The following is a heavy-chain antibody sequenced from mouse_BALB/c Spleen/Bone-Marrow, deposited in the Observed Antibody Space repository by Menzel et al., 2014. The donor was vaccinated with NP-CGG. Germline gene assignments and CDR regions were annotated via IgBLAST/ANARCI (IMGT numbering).Heavy chain of an antibody. CDR3: ARCNYRYDGDFDY. J-gene: IGHJ2*01. D-gene: IGHD2-14*01. CDR2: INPYNGDT. CDR1: GYSFTGYF. V-gene: IGHV1-20*02. Sequence: QLQESGPELVKPGASVKISCKAPGYSFTGYFMNWVMQSHGKSLEWIGRINPYNGDTFYNQKFKGKATLTVDKSSSTAHMELRSLASEDSAVYYCARCNYRYDGDFDYWGQGTTLTVSS.